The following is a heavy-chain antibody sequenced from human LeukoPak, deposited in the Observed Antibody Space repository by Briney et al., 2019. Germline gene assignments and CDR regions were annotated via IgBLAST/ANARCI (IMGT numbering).Heavy chain of an antibody. V-gene: IGHV4-4*07. CDR3: ARVAREHFLGYYFDQ. J-gene: IGHJ4*02. Sequence: SETLSLTCTVSGGSISSYYWSWIRQPAGKGLEWIGRIYISGSTNYNPSLKSRVTMSVDTSKNQFSLKLSSVTAADTAVYYCARVAREHFLGYYFDQWGQGTLVTVSS. D-gene: IGHD1/OR15-1a*01. CDR2: IYISGST. CDR1: GGSISSYY.